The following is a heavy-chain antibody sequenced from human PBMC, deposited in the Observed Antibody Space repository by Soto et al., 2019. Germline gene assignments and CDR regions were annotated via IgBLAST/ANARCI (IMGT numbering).Heavy chain of an antibody. CDR1: ADIVSSNSAA. D-gene: IGHD3-16*02. CDR3: ARGQRYSFDI. V-gene: IGHV6-1*01. Sequence: PAQTLSLTCAISADIVSSNSAAGNCIRQSPSRGLEWLGRTYYRSKWYNDYAVSVKSRMTVNPDTSKNQFSLQLNSVTPEDTAVYYCARGQRYSFDIWGQGTIVTVSS. CDR2: TYYRSKWYN. J-gene: IGHJ3*02.